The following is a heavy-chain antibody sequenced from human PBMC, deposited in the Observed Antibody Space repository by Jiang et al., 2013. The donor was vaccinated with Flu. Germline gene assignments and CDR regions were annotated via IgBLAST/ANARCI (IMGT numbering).Heavy chain of an antibody. CDR1: GGSISSYY. Sequence: PGLVKPSETLSLTCTVSGGSISSYYWSWIRQPPGKGLEWIGYIYYSGSTNYNPSLKSRVTISVDTSKNQFSLKLSSVTAADTAVYYCARETGTTRYYYYGMDVWGKGTTVTVSS. CDR3: ARETGTTRYYYYGMDV. V-gene: IGHV4-59*12. J-gene: IGHJ6*04. CDR2: IYYSGST. D-gene: IGHD1-1*01.